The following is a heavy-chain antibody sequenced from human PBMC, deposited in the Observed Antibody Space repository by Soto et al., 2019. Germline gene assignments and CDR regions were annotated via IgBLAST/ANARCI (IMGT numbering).Heavy chain of an antibody. J-gene: IGHJ6*02. V-gene: IGHV4-34*01. CDR1: RGSFSGFY. D-gene: IGHD3-10*02. CDR3: ARGRAYVYGNNFYGMDV. Sequence: QVQLQQMGAGLLKPSETLALTCGVYRGSFSGFYWTWIRQTPGKGVEWIGEINHSGSTNYNPSFKNRVTISVDRSTNYFSLKMTSVTAADAAVYYCARGRAYVYGNNFYGMDVWGQGTTVTVSS. CDR2: INHSGST.